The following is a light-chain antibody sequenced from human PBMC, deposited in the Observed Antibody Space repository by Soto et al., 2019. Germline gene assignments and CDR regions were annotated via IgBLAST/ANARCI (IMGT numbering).Light chain of an antibody. CDR1: GTDVGTYNF. Sequence: QSVLTQPASVSGSPGQSITISCTGSGTDVGTYNFVSWFQRHPGKDPQLIIYEVTERPPGVSSRFSGSKSVNTASLTISGLRAEDEADYFCCSFAGRKPWVFGGGTKLTVL. V-gene: IGLV2-23*02. CDR2: EVT. CDR3: CSFAGRKPWV. J-gene: IGLJ3*02.